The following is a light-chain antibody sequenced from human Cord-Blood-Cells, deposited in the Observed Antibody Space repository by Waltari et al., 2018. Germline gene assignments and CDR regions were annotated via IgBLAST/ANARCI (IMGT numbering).Light chain of an antibody. CDR2: QDS. V-gene: IGLV3-1*01. J-gene: IGLJ2*01. CDR1: NLGDKY. Sequence: SYELTQPPSVSVSPGQTASITCPGDNLGDKYACWYQQTPGQSPVLVIYQDSKRPSGIPERFSGSNSGNTATLTISGTQAMDEADYYCQAWDSSVVFGGGTKLTVL. CDR3: QAWDSSVV.